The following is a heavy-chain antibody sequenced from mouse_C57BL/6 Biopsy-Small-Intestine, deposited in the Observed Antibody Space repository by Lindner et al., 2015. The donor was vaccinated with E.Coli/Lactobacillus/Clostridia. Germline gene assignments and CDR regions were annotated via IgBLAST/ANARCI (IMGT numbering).Heavy chain of an antibody. D-gene: IGHD2-5*01. CDR2: IYPGSGNT. J-gene: IGHJ3*01. CDR1: GYTFTDFY. Sequence: VQLQESGPELVKPGASVKISCKASGYTFTDFYINWVKQRPGQGLEWIGWIYPGSGNTKYNGKFKGKATLTVDTSSSTASMQLSSLTSEESAVYFCGRAYYSNCPFAYWGQGTLVTVSA. CDR3: GRAYYSNCPFAY. V-gene: IGHV1-84*01.